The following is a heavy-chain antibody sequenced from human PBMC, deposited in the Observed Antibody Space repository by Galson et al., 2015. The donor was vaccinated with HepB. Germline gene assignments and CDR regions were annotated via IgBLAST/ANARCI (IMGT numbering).Heavy chain of an antibody. Sequence: SVKVSCKAFGGTFLNSSVNWVRQAPGQGLEWMGVIIPIFGTPNYAQKFRGRVTITADKSSSTAYMELSSLRSDDTAIYYCATAAAERLVRRGWFDPWGQGTLVTVSS. D-gene: IGHD6-13*01. V-gene: IGHV1-69*06. CDR3: ATAAAERLVRRGWFDP. CDR1: GGTFLNSS. CDR2: IIPIFGTP. J-gene: IGHJ5*02.